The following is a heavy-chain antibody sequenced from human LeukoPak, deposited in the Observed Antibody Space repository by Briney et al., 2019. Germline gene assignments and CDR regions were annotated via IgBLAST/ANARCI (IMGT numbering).Heavy chain of an antibody. Sequence: GASVKVSCKXSGYTFTGYYMHWVRQSPGQGLEWMGRINPNSGGTNYAQKFQGMVTMTRDTSISTAYMELSRLRSDDTAVYYCARGTVTTVDYWGQGTLVTVPS. J-gene: IGHJ4*02. CDR1: GYTFTGYY. CDR2: INPNSGGT. CDR3: ARGTVTTVDY. V-gene: IGHV1-2*06. D-gene: IGHD4-17*01.